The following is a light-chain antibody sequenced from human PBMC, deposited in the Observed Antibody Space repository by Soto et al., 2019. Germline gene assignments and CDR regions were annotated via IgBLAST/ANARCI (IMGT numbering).Light chain of an antibody. CDR1: QSLLHITGETF. V-gene: IGKV2D-29*02. CDR2: EVS. CDR3: MQSTQLPPT. J-gene: IGKJ5*01. Sequence: DVVMTQTPLSLSVAPGQPASISCESIQSLLHITGETFLFWYLQKPGQSPQLLIYEVSTRVSGVPDRFSGSGSGTDFTLEISRVETDDVGIYYCMQSTQLPPTFGQGTRLEI.